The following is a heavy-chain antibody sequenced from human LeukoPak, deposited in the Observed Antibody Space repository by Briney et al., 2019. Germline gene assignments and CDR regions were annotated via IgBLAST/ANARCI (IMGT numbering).Heavy chain of an antibody. J-gene: IGHJ6*02. D-gene: IGHD2-15*01. CDR2: MNPKSGDR. V-gene: IGHV1-8*01. CDR1: GDIFTTYD. CDR3: ASGWYYHYFGTDV. Sequence: ASVKVSCKAPGDIFTTYDVHWVRQASGQGLEWMGWMNPKSGDRGYAQKFQDRVAMTMNNSIRTAYMELRGLQPEDTAVYYCASGWYYHYFGTDVWGQGTTVIVSS.